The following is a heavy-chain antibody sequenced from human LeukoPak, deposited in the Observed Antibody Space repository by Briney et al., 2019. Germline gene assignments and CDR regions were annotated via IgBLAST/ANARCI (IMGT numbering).Heavy chain of an antibody. CDR3: AREGKAVADKGYFDL. CDR2: IRYDGSNK. Sequence: PGGSLRLSCAASGFTFSSYGMHWVRQAPGKGLEWVAFIRYDGSNKYYADSVKGRFTISRDNSKNTLYLQMNSLRAEDTAVYYCAREGKAVADKGYFDLWGRGTLVTVSS. CDR1: GFTFSSYG. J-gene: IGHJ2*01. D-gene: IGHD6-19*01. V-gene: IGHV3-30*02.